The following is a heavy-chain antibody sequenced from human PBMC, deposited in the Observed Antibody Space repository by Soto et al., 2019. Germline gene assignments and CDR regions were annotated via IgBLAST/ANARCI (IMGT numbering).Heavy chain of an antibody. Sequence: ASVKVSCKASGYTFTSYGISWVRQAPGQGLEWMGWISAYNGNTNYEQKLQGRVTMTTDTSTSTAYMELRSLRSDDTAVYYCARDLDFWSGSRSYFDYWGQGTLVTVSS. CDR3: ARDLDFWSGSRSYFDY. J-gene: IGHJ4*02. CDR2: ISAYNGNT. D-gene: IGHD3-3*01. CDR1: GYTFTSYG. V-gene: IGHV1-18*01.